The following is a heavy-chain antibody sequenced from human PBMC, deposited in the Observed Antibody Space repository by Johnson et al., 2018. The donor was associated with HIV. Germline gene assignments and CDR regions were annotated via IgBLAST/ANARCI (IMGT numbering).Heavy chain of an antibody. CDR1: GFTFSNYA. Sequence: QVQLVESGGGLVQPGGSVRLSCAASGFTFSNYAMHWVRQAPGKGLEWVALISYDASNKYYADSVKGRFTISRDNSKNTLYLQMNSLRAEDTAVYYCARDPADSSKAFDIWGQGTMVTVSS. D-gene: IGHD3-22*01. CDR2: ISYDASNK. CDR3: ARDPADSSKAFDI. J-gene: IGHJ3*02. V-gene: IGHV3-30*04.